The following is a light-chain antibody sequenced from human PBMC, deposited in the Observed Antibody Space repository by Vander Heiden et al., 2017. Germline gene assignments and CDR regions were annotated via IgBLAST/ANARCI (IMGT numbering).Light chain of an antibody. J-gene: IGKJ5*01. CDR3: RQDDNLPST. CDR1: QDIGNY. Sequence: DIQMTQSPSSLSASVGDRVTSTCQARQDIGNYLHWYQPKPGKAPKLLINDASNLETGVPSRFSGSGSGTDFTFTISSLQPEGFATYYWRQDDNLPSTFGQGTRLEIK. CDR2: DAS. V-gene: IGKV1-33*01.